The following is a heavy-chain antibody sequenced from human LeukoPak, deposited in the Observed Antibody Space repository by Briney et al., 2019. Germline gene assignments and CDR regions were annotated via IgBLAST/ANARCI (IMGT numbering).Heavy chain of an antibody. Sequence: GGSLRLSCAASGFTFSSFAMSWVRQAPGKGLEWVSTISGSGGDTYYADSVKGRFTISRDNSKNTLYLQMNSLRAEDTAVYYCARHGGLRPFDYWGQGTLVTVSS. CDR2: ISGSGGDT. J-gene: IGHJ4*02. V-gene: IGHV3-23*01. CDR3: ARHGGLRPFDY. CDR1: GFTFSSFA. D-gene: IGHD5-12*01.